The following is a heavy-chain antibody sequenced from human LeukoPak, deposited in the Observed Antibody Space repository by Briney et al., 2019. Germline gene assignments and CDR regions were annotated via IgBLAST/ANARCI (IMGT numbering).Heavy chain of an antibody. J-gene: IGHJ4*02. D-gene: IGHD3-22*01. CDR3: TKDSSDYYRFDY. Sequence: PGGSLRLSCAASGFTFSNYWIHWVRQAPGKGLVWVSRIDNAGSITTYADSVKGRFTISRDNAKNSLYLQMNSLRAEDTALYYCTKDSSDYYRFDYWGQGTLVTVSS. CDR2: IDNAGSIT. CDR1: GFTFSNYW. V-gene: IGHV3-74*03.